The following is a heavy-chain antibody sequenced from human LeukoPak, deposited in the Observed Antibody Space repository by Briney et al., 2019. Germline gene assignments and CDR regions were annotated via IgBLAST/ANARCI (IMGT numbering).Heavy chain of an antibody. CDR2: INPNSGGT. V-gene: IGHV1-2*02. CDR3: ARGMIGYSYGTDY. CDR1: GYTFTGYY. D-gene: IGHD5-18*01. Sequence: AASVKVSCKASGYTFTGYYMHWVRQAPGQGLEWMGWINPNSGGTNYAQKFQGRVTMTRDTSISTAYMELSRLRSDDTAVYYCARGMIGYSYGTDYWGQGTLVTVSS. J-gene: IGHJ4*02.